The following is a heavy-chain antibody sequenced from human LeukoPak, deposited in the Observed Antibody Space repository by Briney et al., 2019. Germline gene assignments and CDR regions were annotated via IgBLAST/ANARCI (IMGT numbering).Heavy chain of an antibody. J-gene: IGHJ3*02. Sequence: KNGESLKISCKGSGYTFSNCWIGWVRQMPGKGLEWMGIIYPGDSDTTYSPSFQGQVTISADKTISTAYLQWSSLKASDTAMYYCASAGDSSDYYYFSAFDIWGQGTMVTVSS. CDR2: IYPGDSDT. CDR3: ASAGDSSDYYYFSAFDI. V-gene: IGHV5-51*01. D-gene: IGHD3-22*01. CDR1: GYTFSNCW.